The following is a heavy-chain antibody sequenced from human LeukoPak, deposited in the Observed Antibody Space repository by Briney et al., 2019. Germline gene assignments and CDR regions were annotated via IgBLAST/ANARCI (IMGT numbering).Heavy chain of an antibody. V-gene: IGHV3-53*01. CDR3: ALGYCSSTSCYAGDY. CDR1: GFTVSSNY. J-gene: IGHJ4*02. D-gene: IGHD2-2*01. CDR2: IYSGGST. Sequence: PGGSLRLSCAASGFTVSSNYMSWVRQAPGKGLEWVSVIYSGGSTYYADSVKGRFTISRDNSKNTLYLQMNSRRAEDTAVYYCALGYCSSTSCYAGDYWGQGTLVTVSS.